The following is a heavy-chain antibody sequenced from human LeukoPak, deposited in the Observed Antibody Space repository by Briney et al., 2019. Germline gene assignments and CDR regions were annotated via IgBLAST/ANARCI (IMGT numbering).Heavy chain of an antibody. CDR2: IIPIFGTA. CDR3: ARKVAATGYFDY. V-gene: IGHV1-69*13. Sequence: SVKVSCKASGGTFSSYAISWVRQAPGQGLGWMGGIIPIFGTANYAQKFQGRVTITADESTSTAYMELSSLRSEDTAVYYCARKVAATGYFDYWGQGTLVTVSS. J-gene: IGHJ4*02. CDR1: GGTFSSYA. D-gene: IGHD2-15*01.